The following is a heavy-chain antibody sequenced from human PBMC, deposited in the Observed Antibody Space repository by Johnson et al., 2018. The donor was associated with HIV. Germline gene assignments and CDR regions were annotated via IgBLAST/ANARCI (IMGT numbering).Heavy chain of an antibody. CDR2: LKSNANTYAT. D-gene: IGHD3-16*01. Sequence: VQLVESGGGVVQPGRSLRLSCAASGFTFSSYAMHWVRQASGKGLEWVGRLKSNANTYATAYAASVKGRFTISRDDSKNTAYLQMTSLKTEDTGVYYCTRQGKGGAFDIWVQGTMVTVSS. J-gene: IGHJ3*02. V-gene: IGHV3-73*01. CDR1: GFTFSSYA. CDR3: TRQGKGGAFDI.